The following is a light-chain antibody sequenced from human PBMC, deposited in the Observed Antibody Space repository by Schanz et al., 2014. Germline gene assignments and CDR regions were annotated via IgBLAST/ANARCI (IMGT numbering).Light chain of an antibody. V-gene: IGKV3-20*01. CDR3: QQYGTSFPFT. Sequence: ESVLTQSPGTLSLSPGERATLFCRASQSGSSSYLAWYQQKLGQAPRLLIFGASSRATGIPDRFSGSGSGTDFTLTISRLEPEDSAVYYCQQYGTSFPFTFGPGTKVDIK. CDR1: QSGSSSY. CDR2: GAS. J-gene: IGKJ3*01.